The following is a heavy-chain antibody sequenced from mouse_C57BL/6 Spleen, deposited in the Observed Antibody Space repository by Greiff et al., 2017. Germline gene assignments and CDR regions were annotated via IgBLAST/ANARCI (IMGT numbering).Heavy chain of an antibody. Sequence: QVQLQQPGAELVRPGSSVKLSCKASGYTFTSYWMHWVKQRPIQGLEWIGNIDPSDSETHYNQKFKDKAPLTVDKSSSTAYMQLSSLTSEDSAVYYCARSGAGGFDYWGQGATLTVSS. J-gene: IGHJ2*01. CDR2: IDPSDSET. CDR1: GYTFTSYW. V-gene: IGHV1-52*01. D-gene: IGHD3-3*01. CDR3: ARSGAGGFDY.